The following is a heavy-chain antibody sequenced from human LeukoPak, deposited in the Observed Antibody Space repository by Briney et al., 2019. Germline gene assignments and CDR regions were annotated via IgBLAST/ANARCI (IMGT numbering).Heavy chain of an antibody. CDR1: GFTFSSYA. Sequence: GGSLRLSCAASGFTFSSYAMSWVRQAPGKGLEWVAVISYDGSNKYYADSVKGRFTISRDNSKNTLYLQMNSLRAEDTAVYYCARGTVTTSDYYYYGMDVWGQGTTVTVSS. V-gene: IGHV3-30-3*01. CDR2: ISYDGSNK. CDR3: ARGTVTTSDYYYYGMDV. J-gene: IGHJ6*02. D-gene: IGHD4-11*01.